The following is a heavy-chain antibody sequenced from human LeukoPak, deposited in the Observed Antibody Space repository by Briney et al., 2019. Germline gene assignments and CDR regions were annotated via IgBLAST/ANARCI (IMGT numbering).Heavy chain of an antibody. J-gene: IGHJ6*02. Sequence: GGSLRLSCAASGFTFSSYGMHWVRQAPGKGLEWVAVISYDGSNKYYADSMKGRFTISRDNSKNTLYLQMNSLRAEDTAVYYCAKDPSELLSYDYYYYYGMDVWGQGTTVTVSS. D-gene: IGHD2-2*01. V-gene: IGHV3-30*18. CDR1: GFTFSSYG. CDR2: ISYDGSNK. CDR3: AKDPSELLSYDYYYYYGMDV.